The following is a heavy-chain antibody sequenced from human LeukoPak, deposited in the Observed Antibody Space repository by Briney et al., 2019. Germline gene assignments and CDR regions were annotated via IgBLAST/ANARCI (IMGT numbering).Heavy chain of an antibody. CDR3: AKRGVVIRVILVGFHKEAYYFDS. D-gene: IGHD3-22*01. V-gene: IGHV3-23*01. Sequence: GGSLRLSCAVSGITLSSYGMSWVRQAPGKGLEWVAGISGSGGSTNYAESVKGRFTVSRDNRKNTLFLQMNSLTAEDTAVYFCAKRGVVIRVILVGFHKEAYYFDSWGQGALVTVSS. CDR2: ISGSGGST. CDR1: GITLSSYG. J-gene: IGHJ4*02.